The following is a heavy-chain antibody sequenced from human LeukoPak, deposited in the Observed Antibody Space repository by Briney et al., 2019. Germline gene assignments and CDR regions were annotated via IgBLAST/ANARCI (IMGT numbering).Heavy chain of an antibody. CDR3: ARDLGYGNLNWSNP. Sequence: GAPVKVSCKASGYTFTGYYMHWGRQAPGHGREWRGWINPKGGATNYAKMWQGRVTTPRDTSISTAYMERGRLRSDDTAVYYCARDLGYGNLNWSNPCGQRNLVTVSP. D-gene: IGHD5-18*01. CDR2: INPKGGAT. J-gene: IGHJ5*02. CDR1: GYTFTGYY. V-gene: IGHV1-2*02.